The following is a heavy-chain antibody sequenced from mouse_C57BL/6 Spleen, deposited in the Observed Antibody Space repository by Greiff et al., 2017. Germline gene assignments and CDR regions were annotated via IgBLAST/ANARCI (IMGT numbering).Heavy chain of an antibody. Sequence: EVKVEESEGGLVQPGSSMKLSCTASGFTFSDYYMAWVRQVPEKGLEWVANINYDGSSTYYLDSLKSRFIISRDNAKNILYLQMSSLKSEDTATYYCASSRYYGSSYWFAYWGQGTLVTVSA. CDR3: ASSRYYGSSYWFAY. D-gene: IGHD1-1*01. CDR2: INYDGSST. J-gene: IGHJ3*01. V-gene: IGHV5-16*01. CDR1: GFTFSDYY.